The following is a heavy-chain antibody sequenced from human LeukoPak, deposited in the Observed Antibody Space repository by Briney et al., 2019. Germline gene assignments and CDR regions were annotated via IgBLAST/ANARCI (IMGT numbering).Heavy chain of an antibody. Sequence: GGSLRLSCAASGFTLSNYWMHWVRQAPGKGLVWVSRINADGSSASYADSVKGRFTISRDNSKNTLYLQMNSLRAEDTAVYYCAKVHDCSGGSCYSWYYYGMDVWGQGTTVTVSS. CDR2: INADGSSA. J-gene: IGHJ6*02. D-gene: IGHD2-15*01. CDR1: GFTLSNYW. V-gene: IGHV3-74*01. CDR3: AKVHDCSGGSCYSWYYYGMDV.